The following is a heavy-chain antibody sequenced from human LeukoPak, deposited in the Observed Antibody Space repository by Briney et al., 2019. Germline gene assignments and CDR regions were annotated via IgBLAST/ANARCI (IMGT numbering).Heavy chain of an antibody. CDR2: ISGSGGST. Sequence: GSLRLSCAASGFTFSSYAMSWVRQAPGKGLEWVSAISGSGGSTYYADSVKGRFTISRDNSKNTLYLQMNGLGAEDTAVYYCAKDRDSGYDYSHSWGQGTMVTVSS. CDR3: AKDRDSGYDYSHS. CDR1: GFTFSSYA. J-gene: IGHJ3*01. D-gene: IGHD5-12*01. V-gene: IGHV3-23*01.